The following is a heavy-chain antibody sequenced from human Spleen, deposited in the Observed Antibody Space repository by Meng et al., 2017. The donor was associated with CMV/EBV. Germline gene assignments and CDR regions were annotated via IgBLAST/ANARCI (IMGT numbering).Heavy chain of an antibody. V-gene: IGHV3-74*01. Sequence: GGSLRLSCAASGFTFSGYAMSWVRQAPGKGLEWVSRINSDGSSTTYADSVKGRFTISRDNAKDTLYLQMNSLRVEDTAVYYCARAEQWLSTDYWGQGTLVTVSS. CDR1: GFTFSGYA. D-gene: IGHD6-19*01. CDR3: ARAEQWLSTDY. J-gene: IGHJ4*02. CDR2: INSDGSST.